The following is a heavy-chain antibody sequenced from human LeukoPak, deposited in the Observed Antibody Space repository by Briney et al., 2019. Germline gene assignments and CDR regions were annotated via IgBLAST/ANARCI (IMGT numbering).Heavy chain of an antibody. CDR3: ARVTYCSSTSCPLYYYYYYMDV. V-gene: IGHV1-2*02. Sequence: GASVKVSCKASGYTFTGYYMHWVRQAPGQGLEWMGWINPNGGGTNYAQKFQGRVTMTRDTSISTAYMELSRLRSDDTAVYYCARVTYCSSTSCPLYYYYYYMDVWGKGTTVTVSS. J-gene: IGHJ6*03. CDR1: GYTFTGYY. CDR2: INPNGGGT. D-gene: IGHD2-2*01.